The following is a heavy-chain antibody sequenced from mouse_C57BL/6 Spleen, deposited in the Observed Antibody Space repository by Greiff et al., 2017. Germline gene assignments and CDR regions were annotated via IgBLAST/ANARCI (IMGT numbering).Heavy chain of an antibody. D-gene: IGHD2-4*01. CDR3: ARSPYDYDGGFAY. Sequence: QVQLQQPGAELVKPGASVKLSCKASGYTFTSYWMHWVKQRPGQGLEWIGMIHPNSGSTNYNEKFKSKATLTVGKSSSTAYMQLSSLTSEDSAVYYCARSPYDYDGGFAYWGHGTLVTVSA. J-gene: IGHJ3*01. CDR2: IHPNSGST. CDR1: GYTFTSYW. V-gene: IGHV1-64*01.